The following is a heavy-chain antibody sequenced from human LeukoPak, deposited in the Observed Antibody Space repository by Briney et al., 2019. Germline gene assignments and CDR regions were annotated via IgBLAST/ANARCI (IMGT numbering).Heavy chain of an antibody. CDR2: ISAYQGNT. CDR1: GYTFTSYG. CDR3: SRSVRFRGTIVLNWFDP. Sequence: ASVKVSCKASGYTFTSYGISWVRQAPGQGLEWMGWISAYQGNTNYAQKLQGRVTMTTDTSTSTAYMELRSLRSDDTAVYYCSRSVRFRGTIVLNWFDPGAREPWSSSPQ. D-gene: IGHD3-10*01. V-gene: IGHV1-18*01. J-gene: IGHJ5*02.